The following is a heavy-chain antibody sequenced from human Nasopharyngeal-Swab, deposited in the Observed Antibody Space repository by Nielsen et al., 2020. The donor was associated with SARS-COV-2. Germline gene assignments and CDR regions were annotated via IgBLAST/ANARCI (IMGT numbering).Heavy chain of an antibody. V-gene: IGHV1-18*01. D-gene: IGHD6-6*01. CDR3: ARDGGIGARLRFYFFDN. Sequence: ASVKVSCKTSGYNSDKYGVSWVRQAPGQGLEWMGLFNGYNGNTVCAQKFQGRVTLTTDTSSNTAYMEMRSLRSDDTAVYYCARDGGIGARLRFYFFDNWGQGTLVSVSS. CDR2: FNGYNGNT. CDR1: GYNSDKYG. J-gene: IGHJ4*02.